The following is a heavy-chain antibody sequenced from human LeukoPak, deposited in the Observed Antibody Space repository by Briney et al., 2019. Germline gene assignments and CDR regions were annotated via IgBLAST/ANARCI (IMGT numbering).Heavy chain of an antibody. CDR3: ARGGSLDP. CDR1: GFTFSSYV. V-gene: IGHV3-33*01. Sequence: GGSLRLSCAASGFTFSSYVMNWVRQAPGKGLEWVTIIWSEGINKYYADSVRGRFTISRDNSKNTVYLQMNSLRAEDTAVYYCARGGSLDPWGQGTLVTVSS. D-gene: IGHD6-6*01. CDR2: IWSEGINK. J-gene: IGHJ5*02.